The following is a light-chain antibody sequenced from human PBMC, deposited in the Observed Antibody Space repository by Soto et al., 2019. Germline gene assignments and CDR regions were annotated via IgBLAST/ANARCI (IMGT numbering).Light chain of an antibody. V-gene: IGLV2-23*01. CDR1: SSDVGRYNL. CDR3: CSYAGSSTYV. Sequence: QSALTQHASVSGSPGQSITISCTGASSDVGRYNLVSWYQQHPGKAPKLIIHEDTKRSSGLSNRFSGSKSGNTASLTISGLQAEDEADYYCCSYAGSSTYVFGTGTKVTVL. CDR2: EDT. J-gene: IGLJ1*01.